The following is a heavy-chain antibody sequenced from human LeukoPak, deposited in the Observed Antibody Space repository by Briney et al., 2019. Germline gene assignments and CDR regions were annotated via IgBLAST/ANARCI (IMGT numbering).Heavy chain of an antibody. J-gene: IGHJ4*02. Sequence: HPGGSLRLSCAASGFTFSRYAMSWVRQATGKGLEWVSDISDSGGSTYYADSVRGGYTIYRDNEENTLYVQMKRQRGEDTAVYYCANHPLTYYFYCWGQRTLVTVSS. CDR1: GFTFSRYA. V-gene: IGHV3-23*01. D-gene: IGHD1-20*01. CDR2: ISDSGGST. CDR3: ANHPLTYYFYC.